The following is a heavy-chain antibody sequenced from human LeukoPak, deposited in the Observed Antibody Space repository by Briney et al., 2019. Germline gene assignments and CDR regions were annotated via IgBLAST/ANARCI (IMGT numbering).Heavy chain of an antibody. CDR3: ARDLGMTTAMGRYGMDV. CDR2: IIPIFGTA. Sequence: SVKVSCKASGGIFSSYAISWVRQAPGQGLEWMGGIIPIFGTANYAQKFQGRVTITADESTSTAYMELSSLRSEDTAVYYCARDLGMTTAMGRYGMDVWGKGTTVTVSS. D-gene: IGHD4-17*01. V-gene: IGHV1-69*13. CDR1: GGIFSSYA. J-gene: IGHJ6*04.